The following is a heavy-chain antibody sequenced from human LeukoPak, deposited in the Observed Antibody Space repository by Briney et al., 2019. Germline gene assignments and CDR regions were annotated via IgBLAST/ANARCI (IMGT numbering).Heavy chain of an antibody. CDR3: ARGPGIAGL. V-gene: IGHV3-30-3*01. J-gene: IGHJ4*02. CDR2: ISYDGSNK. D-gene: IGHD6-13*01. Sequence: GGSLRLSCAASGFTFSSYAMHWVRQAPGKGLEWVAVISYDGSNKYYADSVKGRFTISRDNSKNTLYLQMNSLRAEDTAVYYCARGPGIAGLWGQGTLVTVSS. CDR1: GFTFSSYA.